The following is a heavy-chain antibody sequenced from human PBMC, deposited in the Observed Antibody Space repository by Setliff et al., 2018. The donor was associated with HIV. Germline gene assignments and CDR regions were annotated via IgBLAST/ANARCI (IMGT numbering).Heavy chain of an antibody. D-gene: IGHD2-8*02. CDR2: INHSGRT. J-gene: IGHJ4*02. V-gene: IGHV4-38-2*01. CDR1: GYSISSGYY. Sequence: KPSETLSLTCAVSGYSISSGYYWGWIRQPPGKGLEWIGEINHSGRTIQSPSLGSRVTISIDTSKTQFSLKLSSVTAADTAVYYCARVSSTYWYVISGSFDYWGQGILVTVSS. CDR3: ARVSSTYWYVISGSFDY.